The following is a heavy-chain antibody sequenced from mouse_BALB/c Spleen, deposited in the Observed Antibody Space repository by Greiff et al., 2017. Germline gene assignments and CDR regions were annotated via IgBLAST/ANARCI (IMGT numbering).Heavy chain of an antibody. CDR1: GYSFTGYY. Sequence: VQLKQSGPELVKPGASVKISCKASGYSFTGYYMHWVKQSHVKSLEWIGRINPYNGATSYNQNFKDKASLTVDKSSSTAYMELHSLTSEDSAVYYCARGDYMDYWGQGTSVTVSS. CDR2: INPYNGAT. D-gene: IGHD2-4*01. CDR3: ARGDYMDY. J-gene: IGHJ4*01. V-gene: IGHV1-31*01.